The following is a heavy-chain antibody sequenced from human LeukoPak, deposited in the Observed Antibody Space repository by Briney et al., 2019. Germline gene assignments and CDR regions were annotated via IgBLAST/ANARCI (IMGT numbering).Heavy chain of an antibody. CDR1: GFTFDDYA. J-gene: IGHJ4*02. CDR3: AKKGATTGDFDY. Sequence: GGSLRLSCAASGFTFDDYAMHWVRQAPGKGLEWVSGISWNSGSMGYADSVKGRFTISRDNAKNSLYLQMNSLRAEDTAVYYCAKKGATTGDFDYWGQGTLVTVSS. D-gene: IGHD1-26*01. CDR2: ISWNSGSM. V-gene: IGHV3-9*01.